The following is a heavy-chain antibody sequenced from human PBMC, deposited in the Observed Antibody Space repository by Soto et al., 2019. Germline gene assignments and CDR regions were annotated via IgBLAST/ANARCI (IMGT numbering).Heavy chain of an antibody. Sequence: SETLSLTCTVSGGSISSYYWSWIRQPPGKGLEWIGYIYYSGSTNYNPSLKSRVTISVDTSKNQFSLKLSSVTAADTAVYYCARGTRYYDSSGYYPDYWGQGTLVTVS. CDR2: IYYSGST. D-gene: IGHD3-22*01. V-gene: IGHV4-59*01. CDR3: ARGTRYYDSSGYYPDY. J-gene: IGHJ4*02. CDR1: GGSISSYY.